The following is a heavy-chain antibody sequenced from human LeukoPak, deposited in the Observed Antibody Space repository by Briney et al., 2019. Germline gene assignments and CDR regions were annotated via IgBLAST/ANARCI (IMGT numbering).Heavy chain of an antibody. V-gene: IGHV4-34*01. CDR2: INHSGST. D-gene: IGHD4-17*01. J-gene: IGHJ3*02. CDR1: GGSFGGYY. Sequence: SETLSLTCAVYGGSFGGYYWSWIRQPPGKGLEWIGEINHSGSTNYNPSLKSRGTISVATSNNQFSLKLSSVTAADTAVYYCARGLTTVTIDAFDIWGQGTMVTVSS. CDR3: ARGLTTVTIDAFDI.